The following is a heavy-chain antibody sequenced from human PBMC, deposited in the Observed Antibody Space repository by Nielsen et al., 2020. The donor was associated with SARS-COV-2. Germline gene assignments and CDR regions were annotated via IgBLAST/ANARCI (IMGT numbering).Heavy chain of an antibody. CDR1: GFTFSSYG. CDR2: ISYDGSNK. CDR3: AKMMWGYGDDNWFDP. D-gene: IGHD4-17*01. Sequence: GESLKISCAASGFTFSSYGMHWVRQAPGKGLEWVAVISYDGSNKYYADSVKGRFTISRDNAKNSLYLQMNSLRAEDTALYYCAKMMWGYGDDNWFDPWGQGTLVTVSS. V-gene: IGHV3-30*18. J-gene: IGHJ5*02.